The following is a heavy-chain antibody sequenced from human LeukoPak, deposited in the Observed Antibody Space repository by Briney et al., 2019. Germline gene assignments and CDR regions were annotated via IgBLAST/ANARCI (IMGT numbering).Heavy chain of an antibody. CDR1: GGSISSYY. D-gene: IGHD3-10*01. V-gene: IGHV4-59*01. CDR2: IYYSGST. Sequence: SETLSLTCTVSGGSISSYYWSWIRQPPGKGLEWIGYIYYSGSTNYNPSLKSRVTISVDTSKNQFSLKLSSVTAADTAVYYCARADFGITMVRGVMLYYYMDVWGKGTTVTVSS. CDR3: ARADFGITMVRGVMLYYYMDV. J-gene: IGHJ6*03.